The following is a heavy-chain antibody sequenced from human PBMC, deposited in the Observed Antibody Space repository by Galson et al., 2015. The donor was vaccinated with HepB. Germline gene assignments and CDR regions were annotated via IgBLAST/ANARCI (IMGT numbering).Heavy chain of an antibody. CDR1: GFTFSSYG. V-gene: IGHV3-33*01. Sequence: SLRLSCAASGFTFSSYGMHWVRQAPGKGLEWVAVIWYDGSKKYYAESVKGRFTISRDNSKNTLYLQLNSVRAEDTAVFYCATVWAPYCGGDCREGDAFDIWGQGTMVTVSS. D-gene: IGHD2-21*02. CDR3: ATVWAPYCGGDCREGDAFDI. CDR2: IWYDGSKK. J-gene: IGHJ3*02.